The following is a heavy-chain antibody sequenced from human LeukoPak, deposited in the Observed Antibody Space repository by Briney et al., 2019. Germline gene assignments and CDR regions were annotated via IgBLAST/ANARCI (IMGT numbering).Heavy chain of an antibody. CDR3: ARVYAVTTFSWFDP. V-gene: IGHV4-34*01. J-gene: IGHJ5*02. CDR1: GGSFSGYY. D-gene: IGHD4-11*01. Sequence: TSETLSLTCAVYGGSFSGYYWSWIRQPPGKGLEWIGEINHSGSTNYNPSLKSRVTISVDTSKNQFSLKLSSVTAADTAVYYCARVYAVTTFSWFDPWGQGTLVTVSS. CDR2: INHSGST.